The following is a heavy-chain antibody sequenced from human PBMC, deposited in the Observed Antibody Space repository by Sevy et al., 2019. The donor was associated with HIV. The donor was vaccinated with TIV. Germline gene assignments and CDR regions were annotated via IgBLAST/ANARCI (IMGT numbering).Heavy chain of an antibody. CDR2: IYYNGST. D-gene: IGHD3-22*01. Sequence: SETLSLTCSVSGGSISSFYWSWIRQPPGKGLEWIGYIYYNGSTNHNPSLRKRVTISVDTSKNQFSLKLSSVTAADTAVYYCARDPRDSSGYYYYYYGMDVWGQGTTVTVSS. V-gene: IGHV4-59*01. CDR1: GGSISSFY. CDR3: ARDPRDSSGYYYYYYGMDV. J-gene: IGHJ6*02.